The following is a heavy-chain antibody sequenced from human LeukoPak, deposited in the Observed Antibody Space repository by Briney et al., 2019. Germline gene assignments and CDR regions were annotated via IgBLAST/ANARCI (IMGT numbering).Heavy chain of an antibody. CDR1: GGSISSYY. CDR3: AAGVPRGWYWFDP. J-gene: IGHJ5*02. CDR2: IYYSGST. D-gene: IGHD6-19*01. Sequence: PSETLSLTCTVSGGSISSYYWSWIRQPPGKGLEWFGYIYYSGSTNYNPSLKSRVTISVDTSKNQFSLKLSSVTAADTAVYYCAAGVPRGWYWFDPWGQGTLVTVSS. V-gene: IGHV4-59*08.